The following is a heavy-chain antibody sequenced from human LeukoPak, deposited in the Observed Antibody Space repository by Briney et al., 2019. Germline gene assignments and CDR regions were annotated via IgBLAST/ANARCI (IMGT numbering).Heavy chain of an antibody. Sequence: GGSLRLSCAASGFSFSSYSMNWARQSPGKGLEWDSYISSSSSTISYADSVKGRFTISRDNAKNSLYLQMNSLRAEDTAVYYCARSNGDYAFDYWGQGTLVTVSS. CDR1: GFSFSSYS. CDR2: ISSSSSTI. CDR3: ARSNGDYAFDY. J-gene: IGHJ4*02. D-gene: IGHD4-17*01. V-gene: IGHV3-48*04.